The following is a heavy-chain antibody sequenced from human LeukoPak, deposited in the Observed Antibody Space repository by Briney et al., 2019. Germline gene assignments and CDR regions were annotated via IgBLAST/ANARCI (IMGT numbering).Heavy chain of an antibody. V-gene: IGHV4-4*09. CDR2: IYTSGST. CDR3: ARFTQASSLFDY. Sequence: SETLSLTCTVSGGSISSYYWSWIRQPLGKGLEWIGYIYTSGSTNYNPSLKSRVTISVDTSKNQFSLKLSSVTAADTAVYYCARFTQASSLFDYWGQGTLVTVSS. CDR1: GGSISSYY. J-gene: IGHJ4*02. D-gene: IGHD2-2*01.